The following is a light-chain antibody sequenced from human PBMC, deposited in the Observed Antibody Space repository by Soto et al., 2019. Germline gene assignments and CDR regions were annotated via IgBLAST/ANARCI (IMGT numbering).Light chain of an antibody. CDR1: SSDVGGYNY. V-gene: IGLV2-14*01. J-gene: IGLJ1*01. Sequence: QSALTQPASVSGSPGQSITISCTGTSSDVGGYNYVSWYQQHPGKAPKLMSYDVSNRPSGVSNRFSGSKSGNTASLTISGLQSEDEADYYCSSYTSISTYVFGTGTKLTVL. CDR3: SSYTSISTYV. CDR2: DVS.